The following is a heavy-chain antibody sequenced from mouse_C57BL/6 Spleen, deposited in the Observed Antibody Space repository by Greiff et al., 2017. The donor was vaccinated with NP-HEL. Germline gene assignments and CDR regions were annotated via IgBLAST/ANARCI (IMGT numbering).Heavy chain of an antibody. CDR3: ARNSAWFAY. V-gene: IGHV1-82*01. J-gene: IGHJ3*01. CDR2: IYPGDGDT. D-gene: IGHD3-1*01. Sequence: QVQLQQSGPELVKPGASVKISCKASGYAFSSSWMNWVKQRPGKGLEWIGRIYPGDGDTNYNGKFKGKATLTADKSSSTAYMQLSSLTSEDSAVYFCARNSAWFAYCGQGTLVTVSA. CDR1: GYAFSSSW.